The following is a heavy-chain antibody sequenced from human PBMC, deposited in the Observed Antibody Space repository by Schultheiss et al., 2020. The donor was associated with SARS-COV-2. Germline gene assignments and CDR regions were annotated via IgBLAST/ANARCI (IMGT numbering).Heavy chain of an antibody. V-gene: IGHV4-34*01. J-gene: IGHJ4*02. CDR1: DGSISGYY. Sequence: SETLSLTCTVSDGSISGYYWGWIRQPPGKGLEWIGEINHSGSTYYNPSLKSRVTISVDTSKNQFSLKLTSVTAADTAVYYCVRTHAMVRGVILWGQGTLVTVSS. D-gene: IGHD3-10*01. CDR2: INHSGST. CDR3: VRTHAMVRGVIL.